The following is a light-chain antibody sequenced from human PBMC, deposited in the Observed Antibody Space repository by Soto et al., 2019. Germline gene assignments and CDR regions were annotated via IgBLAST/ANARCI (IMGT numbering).Light chain of an antibody. CDR3: CSYTNRATYV. CDR1: SSDVGRYNY. V-gene: IGLV2-14*01. Sequence: QSALAQPASVSGSPGQSITISCTGTSSDVGRYNYVSWYQQHPGKAPKLMIHEVSYRPSGASSRFSGSKSGNTASLTISGLQAEDEAEYHCCSYTNRATYVFGTGTKVTVL. J-gene: IGLJ1*01. CDR2: EVS.